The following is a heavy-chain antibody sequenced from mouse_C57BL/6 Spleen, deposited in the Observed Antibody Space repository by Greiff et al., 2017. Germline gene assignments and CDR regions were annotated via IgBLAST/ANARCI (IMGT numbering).Heavy chain of an antibody. D-gene: IGHD2-4*01. CDR3: ARCYDYDGYAMDY. J-gene: IGHJ4*01. Sequence: VQLQQPGAELVKPGASVKLSCKASGYTFTSYWMHWVKQRPGRGLEWIGRIDPNSGGTKYNEKFKSKATLTVDKPSSIAYMQLSSLTSEDSAVYYCARCYDYDGYAMDYWGQGTSVTVSS. V-gene: IGHV1-72*01. CDR2: IDPNSGGT. CDR1: GYTFTSYW.